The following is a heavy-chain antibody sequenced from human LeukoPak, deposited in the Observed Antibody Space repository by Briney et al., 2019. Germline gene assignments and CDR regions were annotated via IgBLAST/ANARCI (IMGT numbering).Heavy chain of an antibody. Sequence: GGSLRLSCGASGFTFSNYAMSWVRQAPGKGLEWVSGINDNGSTRFYAASVKGRFTSSRDSPKNTLYLQMNGLRVEDTAVYYCAKDPNGDYIGTFDIWGQGTMVTVSS. J-gene: IGHJ3*02. CDR1: GFTFSNYA. CDR2: INDNGSTR. D-gene: IGHD4-17*01. CDR3: AKDPNGDYIGTFDI. V-gene: IGHV3-23*01.